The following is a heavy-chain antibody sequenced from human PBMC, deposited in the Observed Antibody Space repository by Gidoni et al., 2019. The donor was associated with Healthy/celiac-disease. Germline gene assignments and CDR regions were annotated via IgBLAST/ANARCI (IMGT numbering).Heavy chain of an antibody. Sequence: QLQLVQSGAEVRKPGYSVKVSCKAYGDAVSSYAIRWVRPAPGHVLDWMGGIIPIFGTANYAQKFQGRVTFTAAESTITAYMELSSLRADDTAVYYCAREGTFYGGIRLFDYWGQGTLVTVSS. CDR1: GDAVSSYA. V-gene: IGHV1-69*01. CDR2: IIPIFGTA. J-gene: IGHJ4*02. D-gene: IGHD4-17*01. CDR3: AREGTFYGGIRLFDY.